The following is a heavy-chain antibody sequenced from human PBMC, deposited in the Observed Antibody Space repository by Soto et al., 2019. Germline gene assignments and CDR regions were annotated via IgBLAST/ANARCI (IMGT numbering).Heavy chain of an antibody. D-gene: IGHD1-26*01. CDR2: ISAYNGNT. CDR3: AGDPRIVGAKNNWVDP. Sequence: QVQLVQSGAEVKKPGASVKVSCKASGYTFTSYGITWVRQAPGQGLEWMGWISAYNGNTNYAQKLQGRVTMTTDTSTSTAYMELRSLRSDDTAVYYCAGDPRIVGAKNNWVDPWGQGTLVTVSS. CDR1: GYTFTSYG. V-gene: IGHV1-18*04. J-gene: IGHJ5*02.